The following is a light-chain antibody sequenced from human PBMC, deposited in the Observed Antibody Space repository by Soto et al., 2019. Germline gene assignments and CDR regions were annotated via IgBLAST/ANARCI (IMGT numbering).Light chain of an antibody. CDR3: GADHGSGSNF. CDR2: VGTGGIVG. J-gene: IGLJ2*01. V-gene: IGLV9-49*01. Sequence: QLVLTQPPSASASLGASVTLTCTLSSGYSNYKVDWYQQRPGKGPRFVMRVGTGGIVGSKGDGIPDRFSVLGSGMNRYLTIKNMQEEDESDYHCGADHGSGSNFFGGGTQLTVL. CDR1: SGYSNYK.